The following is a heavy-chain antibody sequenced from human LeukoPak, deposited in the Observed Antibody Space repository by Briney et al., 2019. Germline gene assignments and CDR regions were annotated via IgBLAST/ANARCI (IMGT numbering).Heavy chain of an antibody. V-gene: IGHV3-33*08. CDR1: GFTFSSYG. J-gene: IGHJ4*02. Sequence: QPGRSLRLSCAASGFTFSSYGMHWVRQAPGKGLEWVAVIWYDGSNKYYADSVKGRFTISRDNSKNTLYLQMNSLRAEDTAVYYCARDLDTAMVLDYWGQGTLVTVSS. D-gene: IGHD5-18*01. CDR2: IWYDGSNK. CDR3: ARDLDTAMVLDY.